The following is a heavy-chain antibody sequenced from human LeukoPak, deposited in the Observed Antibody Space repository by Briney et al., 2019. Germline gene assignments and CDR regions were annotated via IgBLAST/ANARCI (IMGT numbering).Heavy chain of an antibody. Sequence: SQTLSLTCTVSGGSISTGGYYWSWIRQFPGKGLEWIGYIYYSGTTNYNPSLKSRLTISIDTSTNLFSLKLSSVTAADTAVYYCARYYSHSSGYSNWADPWGQGTLVTVSS. CDR3: ARYYSHSSGYSNWADP. V-gene: IGHV4-31*03. J-gene: IGHJ5*02. CDR2: IYYSGTT. CDR1: GGSISTGGYY. D-gene: IGHD3-22*01.